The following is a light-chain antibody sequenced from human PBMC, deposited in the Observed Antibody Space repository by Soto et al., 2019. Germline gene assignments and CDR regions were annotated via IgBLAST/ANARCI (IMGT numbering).Light chain of an antibody. CDR3: QQYGGSPPIT. J-gene: IGKJ5*01. Sequence: EVVLTQSPGTLSLSPWERATLSCMSSQSLSSSYLAWYQQKPGQAPRLLMYGVSYRATGIPDRFSGGGSGTHLTLTIRRLEPEDFAVYYGQQYGGSPPITFGQGTRLEIK. CDR2: GVS. V-gene: IGKV3-20*01. CDR1: QSLSSSY.